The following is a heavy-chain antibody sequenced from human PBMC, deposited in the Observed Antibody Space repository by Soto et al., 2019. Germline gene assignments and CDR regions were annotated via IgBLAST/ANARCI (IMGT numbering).Heavy chain of an antibody. CDR2: IIPIFGTA. CDR1: GGTFSSYA. Sequence: GASVKVSCTASGGTFSSYAISWVRQAPGQGLEWMGGIIPIFGTANYAQKFQGRVTITADESTSTAYMELSSLRSEDTAVYYCARNPVTNSSSAHFDDWGQGTQVTVS. J-gene: IGHJ4*02. V-gene: IGHV1-69*13. CDR3: ARNPVTNSSSAHFDD. D-gene: IGHD6-6*01.